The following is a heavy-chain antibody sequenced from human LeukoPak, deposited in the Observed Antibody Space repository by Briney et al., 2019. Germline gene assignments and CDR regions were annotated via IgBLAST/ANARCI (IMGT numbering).Heavy chain of an antibody. CDR2: INHSGST. Sequence: SETLSLTCTVSGGSISSSSYYWGWIRQPPGKGLEWIGEINHSGSTNYNPSLKSRVTISVDTSKNQFSLKLSSVTAADTAVYYCARRVTMIVVPKDYYYYLDVWGKGTTVTISS. CDR3: ARRVTMIVVPKDYYYYLDV. CDR1: GGSISSSSYY. D-gene: IGHD3-22*01. J-gene: IGHJ6*03. V-gene: IGHV4-39*07.